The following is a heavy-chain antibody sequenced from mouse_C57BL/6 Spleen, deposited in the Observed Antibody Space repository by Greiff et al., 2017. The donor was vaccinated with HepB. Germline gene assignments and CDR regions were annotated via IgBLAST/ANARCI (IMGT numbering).Heavy chain of an antibody. V-gene: IGHV1-69*01. CDR3: ARDLYYGNHRAMDY. Sequence: QVQLQQPGAELVMPGASVKLSCKASGYTFTSYWMHWVKQRPGQGLEWIGEIDPSDSYTNYNQKFKGKSTLTVDKSSSTAYMQLSSLTSEDSAVYYCARDLYYGNHRAMDYWGQGTSVTVSS. CDR2: IDPSDSYT. CDR1: GYTFTSYW. J-gene: IGHJ4*01. D-gene: IGHD2-1*01.